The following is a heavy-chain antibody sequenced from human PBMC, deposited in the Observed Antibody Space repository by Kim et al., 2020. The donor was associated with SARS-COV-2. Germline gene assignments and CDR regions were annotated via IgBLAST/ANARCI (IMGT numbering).Heavy chain of an antibody. CDR2: VDHSGSA. V-gene: IGHV4-34*01. CDR1: GGSFSGYY. Sequence: SETLSLTCAVYGGSFSGYYWTWIRQPPGKGLEWIGDVDHSGSANYHPSLKSRVTISAGTSNNQFSLKMNSVTAADTAIYYCARYDFWSRGTLVTVSS. D-gene: IGHD3-3*01. CDR3: ARYDF. J-gene: IGHJ4*02.